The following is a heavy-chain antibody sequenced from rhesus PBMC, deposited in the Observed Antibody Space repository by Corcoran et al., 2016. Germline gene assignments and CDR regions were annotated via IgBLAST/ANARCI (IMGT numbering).Heavy chain of an antibody. Sequence: QVQLQESGPGLVKPSETLSLTCTVSGGPISGSSHWTWIRPSPGKGVEWIGGVYGNSASTNYNPSLKSRVTISKDTSKNQFSLRLTSVTAADTAVYYCARQGYTDHLGGLDSWGQGVVVTVSS. V-gene: IGHV4-143*01. D-gene: IGHD2-39*02. CDR2: VYGNSAST. CDR3: ARQGYTDHLGGLDS. J-gene: IGHJ6*01. CDR1: GGPISGSSH.